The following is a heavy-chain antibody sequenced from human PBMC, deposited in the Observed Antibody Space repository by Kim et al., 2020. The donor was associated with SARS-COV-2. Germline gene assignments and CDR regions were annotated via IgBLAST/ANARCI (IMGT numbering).Heavy chain of an antibody. J-gene: IGHJ4*02. D-gene: IGHD5-18*01. Sequence: LKSRVTIAVDTSKNQFSLKLSSVTAADTAVYYCARDHGYSHTRYSGGRDYWGQGTLVTVSS. CDR3: ARDHGYSHTRYSGGRDY. V-gene: IGHV4-39*07.